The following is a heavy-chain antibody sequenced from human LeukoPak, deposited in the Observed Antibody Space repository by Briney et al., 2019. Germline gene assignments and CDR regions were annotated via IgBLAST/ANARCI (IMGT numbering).Heavy chain of an antibody. CDR2: ISHDSGIK. CDR3: VRDNPRCCGVVPANVDDY. CDR1: GFSFSRDS. J-gene: IGHJ4*02. Sequence: GGSLRLSCAASGFSFSRDSMNWVRQAPGKGLEWISYISHDSGIKYCADSVRGRFTISRDNAKNSLYLQMHSLRAEDTAVYFCVRDNPRCCGVVPANVDDYWGQGTLVTVSS. V-gene: IGHV3-48*01. D-gene: IGHD2-15*01.